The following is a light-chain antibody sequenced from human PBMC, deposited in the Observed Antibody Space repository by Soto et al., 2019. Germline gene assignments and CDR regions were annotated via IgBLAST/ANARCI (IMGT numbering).Light chain of an antibody. CDR1: QSVGGS. J-gene: IGKJ4*01. V-gene: IGKV3-20*01. Sequence: ETVLTQSPGTLSLSPEERATLSCIASQSVGGSLAWYQQRPGQAPRLLVYHTSNRATGIPDRFSASGSGTDFTLTISRLEPEDFAVYYCQQYGSSPRLTFGGGTKVDIK. CDR3: QQYGSSPRLT. CDR2: HTS.